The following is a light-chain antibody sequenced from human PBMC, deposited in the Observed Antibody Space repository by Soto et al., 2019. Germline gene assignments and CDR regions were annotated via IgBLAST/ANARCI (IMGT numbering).Light chain of an antibody. CDR1: QSVSTY. V-gene: IGKV3-11*01. CDR2: GAS. CDR3: QQRSNWPWT. J-gene: IGKJ1*01. Sequence: VMAQSPATLSLSPGERATLSCRASQSVSTYLAWYQQKPGQAPRLLIYGASNRATGIPARFSGSGSGTDFTLTISSLEPEDFAVYYCQQRSNWPWTFGQGTKVDI.